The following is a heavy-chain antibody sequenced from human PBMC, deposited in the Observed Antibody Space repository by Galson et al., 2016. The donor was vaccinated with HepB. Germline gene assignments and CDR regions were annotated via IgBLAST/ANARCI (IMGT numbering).Heavy chain of an antibody. CDR2: VSLTGNTI. CDR1: GFTFSKYS. Sequence: SLRLSCAASGFTFSKYSMSWVRLTPTKRLEWVAYVSLTGNTIYYADSVRGRFNISRDNVVDSVFLQLNSLRADDTAVYYCVRDVADSYSNWYDHWGQGTLVTVS. CDR3: VRDVADSYSNWYDH. J-gene: IGHJ5*02. V-gene: IGHV3-48*01. D-gene: IGHD4-11*01.